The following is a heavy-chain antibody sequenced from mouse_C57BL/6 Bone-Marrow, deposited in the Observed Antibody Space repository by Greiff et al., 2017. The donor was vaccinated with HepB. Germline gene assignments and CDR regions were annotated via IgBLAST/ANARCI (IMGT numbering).Heavy chain of an antibody. CDR1: GYTFTSYW. D-gene: IGHD2-1*01. CDR2: INPSSGYT. V-gene: IGHV1-7*01. J-gene: IGHJ3*01. Sequence: VQLQQSGAELAKPGASVKLSCKASGYTFTSYWMHWVKQRPGQGLEWIGYINPSSGYTKYNQKFKDKATLTADKSSSTAYMQLGSLTYEDSAVYYCASPYGNYPAWFAYWGQGTLVTVSA. CDR3: ASPYGNYPAWFAY.